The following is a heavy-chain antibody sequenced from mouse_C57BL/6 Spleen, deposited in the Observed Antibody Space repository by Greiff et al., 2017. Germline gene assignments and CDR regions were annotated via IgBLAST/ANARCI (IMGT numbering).Heavy chain of an antibody. CDR3: ARALYYGSLWYFDV. CDR2: INPNNGGT. J-gene: IGHJ1*03. CDR1: GYTFTDYN. D-gene: IGHD1-1*01. V-gene: IGHV1-18*01. Sequence: EVQLQQSGPELVKPGASVKIPCKASGYTFTDYNMDWVKQSHGKSLEWIGAINPNNGGTIYNQKFKGKATLTVDKSSSTAYMELRSLTSEDTAVYYGARALYYGSLWYFDVWGTGTTVTVSS.